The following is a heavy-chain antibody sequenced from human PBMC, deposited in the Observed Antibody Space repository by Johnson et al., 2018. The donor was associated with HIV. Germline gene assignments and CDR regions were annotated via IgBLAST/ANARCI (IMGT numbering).Heavy chain of an antibody. CDR1: GFTFSDYS. J-gene: IGHJ3*02. CDR3: ARGYTWNDFSI. Sequence: QMLLVESGGNVVQPGRSQRLSCAASGFTFSDYSMHWVRQAPGKGLEWVAIISNDGSNTYFADSVKGRFTISRDNFKNTVYLQMNSLRTVDTAVYYCARGYTWNDFSIWGQGTMVTVSS. V-gene: IGHV3-30*01. D-gene: IGHD1-1*01. CDR2: ISNDGSNT.